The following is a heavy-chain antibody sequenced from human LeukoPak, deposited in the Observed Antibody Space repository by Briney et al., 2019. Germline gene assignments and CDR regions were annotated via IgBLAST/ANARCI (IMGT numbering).Heavy chain of an antibody. Sequence: PSETLSLTCTVSGGSISSSSYYWGWIRQPPGKGLEWIGSIYYSGSTYYNPSLKSRVTISVDTSKNQFSLKLSSVTAADTAVYYCARVATMVRGVMIDAFDYWGQGTLVTVSS. CDR1: GGSISSSSYY. CDR2: IYYSGST. D-gene: IGHD3-10*01. J-gene: IGHJ4*02. CDR3: ARVATMVRGVMIDAFDY. V-gene: IGHV4-39*01.